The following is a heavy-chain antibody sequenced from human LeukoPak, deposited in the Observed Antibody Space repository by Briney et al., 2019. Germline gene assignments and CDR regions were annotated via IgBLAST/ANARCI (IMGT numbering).Heavy chain of an antibody. D-gene: IGHD4-17*01. J-gene: IGHJ4*02. Sequence: GGSLRLSCAASGFTFSSYSMNWVRQAPGKGLEWVSCISSSSNIYYADSVKGRFTISRDNAKNSLYLHMNSLRAEDTAVYYCARDTALSDFDYWGQGTLVTVSS. V-gene: IGHV3-21*01. CDR2: ISSSSNI. CDR3: ARDTALSDFDY. CDR1: GFTFSSYS.